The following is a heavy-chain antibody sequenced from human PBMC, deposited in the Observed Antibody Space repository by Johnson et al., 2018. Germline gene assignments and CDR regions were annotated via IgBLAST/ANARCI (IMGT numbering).Heavy chain of an antibody. Sequence: QVQLQESGPGLVKPSETLSLTCTVSGGSISSYYWSWIRQPPGKGLEWIGYIYYSGSTNYNPSLKSRVTISVDTSKNQFSLKLSSVTAADTAVYYCARGAVAGTLWYFQHWGQGTLVTVSS. CDR3: ARGAVAGTLWYFQH. D-gene: IGHD6-19*01. V-gene: IGHV4-59*01. CDR1: GGSISSYY. CDR2: IYYSGST. J-gene: IGHJ1*01.